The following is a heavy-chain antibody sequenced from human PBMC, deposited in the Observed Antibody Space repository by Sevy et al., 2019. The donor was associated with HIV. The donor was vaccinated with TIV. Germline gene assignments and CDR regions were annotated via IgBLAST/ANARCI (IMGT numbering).Heavy chain of an antibody. D-gene: IGHD2-2*02. CDR3: AKDSGYCSSTTCYKPFDC. CDR2: ISSGGVTT. V-gene: IGHV3-23*01. Sequence: GGSLRLSCAASGFSFSDYAMSWVRQVPGEGLQWVSSISSGGVTTYYADSVKGRLTISRDNSMNTLYLQMSSLSVEETAIYYCAKDSGYCSSTTCYKPFDCWGQGTLVTVSS. CDR1: GFSFSDYA. J-gene: IGHJ4*02.